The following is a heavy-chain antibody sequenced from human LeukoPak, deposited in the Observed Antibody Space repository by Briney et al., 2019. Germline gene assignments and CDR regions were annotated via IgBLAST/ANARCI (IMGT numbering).Heavy chain of an antibody. CDR2: ISYDGTNK. D-gene: IGHD3-10*01. CDR1: GSTFSSYG. V-gene: IGHV3-30*18. J-gene: IGHJ4*02. Sequence: GGSLRLSCAASGSTFSSYGMHWVRQAPGKGLEWVALISYDGTNKYYADSVKGRFTISRDNSKNTLYLQMDSLRAEDTAVYYCAKDRGYYGSGNYYNPGPFDYWGQGTLVTVSS. CDR3: AKDRGYYGSGNYYNPGPFDY.